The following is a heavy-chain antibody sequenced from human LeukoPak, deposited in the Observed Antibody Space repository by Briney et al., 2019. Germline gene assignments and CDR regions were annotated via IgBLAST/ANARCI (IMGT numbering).Heavy chain of an antibody. J-gene: IGHJ4*02. Sequence: GGSLRLSCAASGFTVSSNYMSWVRQAPGKGLEWVSVIYSGGSTYYADSVKGRFTISRHNSKNTLYLQMSSLRAEDTAVYYCARGGIPGYSSGWYWFDYWGQGTLVTVSS. CDR3: ARGGIPGYSSGWYWFDY. CDR2: IYSGGST. D-gene: IGHD6-19*01. V-gene: IGHV3-53*04. CDR1: GFTVSSNY.